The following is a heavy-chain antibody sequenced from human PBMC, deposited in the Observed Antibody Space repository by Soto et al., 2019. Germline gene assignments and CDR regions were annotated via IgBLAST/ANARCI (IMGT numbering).Heavy chain of an antibody. CDR2: IFHDGTA. D-gene: IGHD3-10*01. J-gene: IGHJ4*02. CDR1: GVSISSGNW. Sequence: QVKLQESGPGLATPSGTLSLTCAVSGVSISSGNWWTWVRQSPQRGLEYIGEIFHDGTANYYPSFESRVAISVDTSKNQFSLNLTSVTAADTAIYFCARLVYDTRLNYMYFDFWGQGTLVTVSS. V-gene: IGHV4-4*02. CDR3: ARLVYDTRLNYMYFDF.